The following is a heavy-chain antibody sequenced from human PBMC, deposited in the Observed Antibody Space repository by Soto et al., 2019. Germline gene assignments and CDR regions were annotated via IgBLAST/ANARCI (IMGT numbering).Heavy chain of an antibody. CDR2: ISAYNGNT. Sequence: ASVKVSCKASGYTFTSYGISWVRQAPGQGLEWMGWISAYNGNTNYAQKLQGRVTMATDTSTSTAYMELRSLRSDDTAVYYCARVVVVPAAIKDYYYGMDVWGQGTTVTVSS. CDR1: GYTFTSYG. D-gene: IGHD2-2*01. J-gene: IGHJ6*02. V-gene: IGHV1-18*01. CDR3: ARVVVVPAAIKDYYYGMDV.